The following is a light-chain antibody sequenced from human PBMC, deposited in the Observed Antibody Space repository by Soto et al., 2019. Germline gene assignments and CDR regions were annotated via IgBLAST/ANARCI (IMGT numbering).Light chain of an antibody. V-gene: IGKV3-11*01. J-gene: IGKJ5*01. Sequence: EIVLTQSPATLSLSPGERATLSCRASQSVSNFLAWYQQKPVQAPRLLIYDASNRATGIPVRFSGSGSGTDPTLTISSLEPEDFGLYYCQQRSDWFTFGQGTRLEIK. CDR1: QSVSNF. CDR2: DAS. CDR3: QQRSDWFT.